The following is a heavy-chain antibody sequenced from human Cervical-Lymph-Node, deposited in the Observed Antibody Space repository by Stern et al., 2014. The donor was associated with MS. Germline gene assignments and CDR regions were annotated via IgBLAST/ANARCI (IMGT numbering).Heavy chain of an antibody. Sequence: QVQLVESGAEVKKPGSSVKVSCQASGGTFNVYAINWLRQAPGQGLEWMGGIIPIIGIANYAQKFQGRVTIAADESTRTSSMQLSSLTSNDTAVYYCARDGRHTNNYGLDVWGQGTTVTVSS. J-gene: IGHJ6*02. V-gene: IGHV1-69*01. CDR1: GGTFNVYA. CDR2: IIPIIGIA. CDR3: ARDGRHTNNYGLDV.